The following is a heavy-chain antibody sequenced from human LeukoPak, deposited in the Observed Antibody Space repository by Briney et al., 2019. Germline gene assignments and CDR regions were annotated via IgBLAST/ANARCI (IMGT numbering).Heavy chain of an antibody. V-gene: IGHV3-23*01. Sequence: GGSLRLSCEASGFTFGSHAMYWVRQAPGKGLEWVAGIFGSGGSPHYAGPVKGRFTISRDNSRNTVYLQINSLRAEDTAVYYCGKTTVGYSSGQKPAWPVDYWGREPWSPSPQ. CDR2: IFGSGGSP. CDR1: GFTFGSHA. D-gene: IGHD5-18*01. CDR3: GKTTVGYSSGQKPAWPVDY. J-gene: IGHJ4*02.